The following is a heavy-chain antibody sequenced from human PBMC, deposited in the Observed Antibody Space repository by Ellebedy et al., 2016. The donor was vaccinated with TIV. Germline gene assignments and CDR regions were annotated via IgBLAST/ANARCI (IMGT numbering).Heavy chain of an antibody. Sequence: SVKVSCXASGGTFSSYAISWVRQAPGQGLEWMGGIIPIFGTANYAQKFQGRVTITADESTSTAYMELSSLRSDDTAVYYCARDTGRYSNQARVDYWGQGTLVTVSS. D-gene: IGHD5-12*01. CDR1: GGTFSSYA. J-gene: IGHJ4*02. V-gene: IGHV1-69*13. CDR3: ARDTGRYSNQARVDY. CDR2: IIPIFGTA.